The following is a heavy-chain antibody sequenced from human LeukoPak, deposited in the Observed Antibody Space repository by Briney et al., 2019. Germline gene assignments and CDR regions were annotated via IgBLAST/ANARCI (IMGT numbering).Heavy chain of an antibody. CDR3: ARVVYSGYAYPGY. Sequence: ASVKVSCKASGYTFTGYYMHWVRQAPGQGLEWMGWINPSSGGTNYAQKFQGRVTMTRDTSISTAYMELSRLRSDDTAVYYCARVVYSGYAYPGYWGQGTLVTVSS. J-gene: IGHJ4*02. CDR1: GYTFTGYY. V-gene: IGHV1-2*02. D-gene: IGHD5-12*01. CDR2: INPSSGGT.